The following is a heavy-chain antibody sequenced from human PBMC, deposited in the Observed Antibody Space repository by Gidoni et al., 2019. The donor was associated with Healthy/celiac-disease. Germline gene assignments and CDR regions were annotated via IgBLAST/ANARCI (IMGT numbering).Heavy chain of an antibody. CDR3: ARSTGGATNYLVDY. V-gene: IGHV5-51*07. D-gene: IGHD7-27*01. Sequence: EVQLVQSGAEVKKHGEYLKISCKGSGYSFTSYWIGWVHQMPGKGLEWMGIIYQVDSDPRYSPSFQGQVTSSADKSISTAYLQWSSLKASDTAMYYCARSTGGATNYLVDYWGQGTLVTVSS. CDR1: GYSFTSYW. CDR2: IYQVDSDP. J-gene: IGHJ4*02.